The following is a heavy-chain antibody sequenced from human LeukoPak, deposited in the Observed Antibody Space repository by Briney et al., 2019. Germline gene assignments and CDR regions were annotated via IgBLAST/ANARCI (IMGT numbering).Heavy chain of an antibody. J-gene: IGHJ5*02. V-gene: IGHV1-69*02. D-gene: IGHD6-13*01. CDR3: APQLNTGYSSSWQFDP. CDR2: IIPILGIA. CDR1: GGTFSSYT. Sequence: SVKVSCKASGGTFSSYTISWVRQAPGQGLEWMGRIIPILGIANYAQKFQGRVTITAEKSTSTAYMELSSLRSEDTAVYYCAPQLNTGYSSSWQFDPWGQGTLVTVSS.